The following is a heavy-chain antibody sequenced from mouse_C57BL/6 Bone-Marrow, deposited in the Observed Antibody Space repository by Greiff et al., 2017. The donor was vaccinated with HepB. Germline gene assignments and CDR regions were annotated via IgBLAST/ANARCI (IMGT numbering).Heavy chain of an antibody. CDR1: GYTFTSYW. CDR3: AREGYDSAWFAY. Sequence: QVQLQQPGAELVKPGASVKLSCKASGYTFTSYWMHWVKQRPGRGLEWIGRIDPSSGGTKYNEKFKSKATLTVDKPSSTAYMQLSSLTSEDSAVYYCAREGYDSAWFAYWGQGTLVTVSA. J-gene: IGHJ3*01. D-gene: IGHD2-4*01. V-gene: IGHV1-72*01. CDR2: IDPSSGGT.